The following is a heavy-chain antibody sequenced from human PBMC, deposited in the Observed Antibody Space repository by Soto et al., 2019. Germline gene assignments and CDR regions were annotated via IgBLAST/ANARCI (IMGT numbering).Heavy chain of an antibody. CDR2: ISSDGNNK. J-gene: IGHJ4*02. CDR3: ARWEQPLFDY. D-gene: IGHD1-26*01. CDR1: GFTVSAYT. V-gene: IGHV3-30-3*01. Sequence: QVQLVESGGGVVQPGRSLRLSCAASGFTVSAYTMHWVRQAPGKGLEWVAVISSDGNNKYYTDSVKGRFTISRDTSTNTLYLQMTSLRAEDTAVYYCARWEQPLFDYWCQGTLVTVSS.